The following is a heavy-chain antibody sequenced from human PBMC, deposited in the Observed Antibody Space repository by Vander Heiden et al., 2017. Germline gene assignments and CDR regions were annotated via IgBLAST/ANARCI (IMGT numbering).Heavy chain of an antibody. CDR3: ARTTSGSYHSPAGY. CDR2: IYYSGNT. D-gene: IGHD1-26*01. J-gene: IGHJ4*02. V-gene: IGHV4-39*01. Sequence: QLQLQESAPGLVKPSETLSLSCTVSGGPISSSSYYWGWIRQPPGKGLEWIGSIYYSGNTYYNPSLKSRVTISVDTSKNLFSLNLSSVTAADTAVYYCARTTSGSYHSPAGYWGQGTLVTVSS. CDR1: GGPISSSSYY.